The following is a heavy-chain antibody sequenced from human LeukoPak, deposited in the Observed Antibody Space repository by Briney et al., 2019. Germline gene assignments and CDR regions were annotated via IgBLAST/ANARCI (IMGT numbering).Heavy chain of an antibody. CDR1: GFTVSSNY. V-gene: IGHV3-66*01. J-gene: IGHJ5*02. D-gene: IGHD6-13*01. CDR2: IYSGGST. CDR3: ARGAYSSSWYVWFDP. Sequence: SGGSLRLSSAASGFTVSSNYMSWVRQAPGKGLEWVSVIYSGGSTYYADSVKGRFTISRDNSKNTLYLQMNSLRAEDTAVYYCARGAYSSSWYVWFDPWGQGTLVTVSS.